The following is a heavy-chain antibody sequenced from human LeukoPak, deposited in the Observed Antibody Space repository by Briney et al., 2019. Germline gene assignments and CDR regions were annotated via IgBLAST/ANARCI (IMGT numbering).Heavy chain of an antibody. Sequence: GRSLSLSCAASGFTFSSYAMHWVRQAPGKGLEWVAVISYDGSNKYYADSVKGRFTISRDNSKNTLYLQMNSLRAEDTAVYYCAKTPGAAAAFDIWGQGTMVTVSS. CDR3: AKTPGAAAAFDI. D-gene: IGHD6-13*01. J-gene: IGHJ3*02. CDR2: ISYDGSNK. V-gene: IGHV3-30-3*02. CDR1: GFTFSSYA.